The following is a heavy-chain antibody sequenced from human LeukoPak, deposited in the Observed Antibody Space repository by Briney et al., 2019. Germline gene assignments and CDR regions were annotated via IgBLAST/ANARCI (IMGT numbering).Heavy chain of an antibody. J-gene: IGHJ3*02. CDR2: IRGKANSYAT. D-gene: IGHD4-23*01. Sequence: PGGSLRLSCAASGFTFSGSAMHWVRQASGKGLEWVGRIRGKANSYATAYAASVKGRFTISRDDSKNTAYLQMNSLKTEDTAVYYCTRYGDYGGNSAAFDIWGQGTMVTVSS. V-gene: IGHV3-73*01. CDR3: TRYGDYGGNSAAFDI. CDR1: GFTFSGSA.